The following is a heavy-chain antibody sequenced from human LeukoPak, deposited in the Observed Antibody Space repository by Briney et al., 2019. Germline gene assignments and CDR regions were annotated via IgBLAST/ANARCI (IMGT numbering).Heavy chain of an antibody. D-gene: IGHD6-13*01. Sequence: GASVKVSCKASGYTFTGYYMHWVRQAPGQGLEWMGWINPNSGGTNYAQKFQGRVTMTRDTSISTAYMELSRLRSDGTAVYYCARERIAAGNWFDPWGQGTLVTVSS. CDR1: GYTFTGYY. J-gene: IGHJ5*02. CDR2: INPNSGGT. CDR3: ARERIAAGNWFDP. V-gene: IGHV1-2*02.